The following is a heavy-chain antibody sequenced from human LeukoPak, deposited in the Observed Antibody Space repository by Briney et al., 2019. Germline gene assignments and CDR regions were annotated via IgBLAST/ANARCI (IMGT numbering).Heavy chain of an antibody. V-gene: IGHV3-21*01. J-gene: IGHJ4*02. D-gene: IGHD1-26*01. CDR2: ISSSSSYI. CDR3: ASSGSYPPPYYFDY. Sequence: GSLRLSXAASGFTFSSYSMNWVRQAPGKGLEWVSSISSSSSYIYYADSVKGRFTISRDNAKNSLYLQMNSLRAEDTAVYYCASSGSYPPPYYFDYWGQGTLVTVSS. CDR1: GFTFSSYS.